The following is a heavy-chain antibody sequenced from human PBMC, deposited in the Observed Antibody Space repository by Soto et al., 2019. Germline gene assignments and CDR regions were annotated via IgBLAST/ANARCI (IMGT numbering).Heavy chain of an antibody. CDR3: AKGYLGYCSGGSCYSSWFDP. CDR2: ISWNSGSI. V-gene: IGHV3-9*01. D-gene: IGHD2-15*01. J-gene: IGHJ5*02. Sequence: EVQLVESGGGLVQPGRSLRLSCAASGFTFDDYAMHWVRQAPGKGLEWVSGISWNSGSIGYADSVKGRFTISRDNAKNSLYLQMNSLRAEDTALYYCAKGYLGYCSGGSCYSSWFDPWGQGILVTVSS. CDR1: GFTFDDYA.